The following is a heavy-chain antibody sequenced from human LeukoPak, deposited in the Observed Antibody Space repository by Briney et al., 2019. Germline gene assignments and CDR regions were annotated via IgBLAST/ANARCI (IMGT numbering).Heavy chain of an antibody. V-gene: IGHV4-38-2*02. J-gene: IGHJ3*02. D-gene: IGHD3-22*01. Sequence: SETLSLTCTVSGYSISSGYYWGWIRQPPGKGLEWIGSIYHSGSTYYNPSLKSRVTISVDTSKNQFSLKLSSVTAADTAVYYCARVRRYYYDSSVKGAFDIWGQGTMVTVS. CDR1: GYSISSGYY. CDR2: IYHSGST. CDR3: ARVRRYYYDSSVKGAFDI.